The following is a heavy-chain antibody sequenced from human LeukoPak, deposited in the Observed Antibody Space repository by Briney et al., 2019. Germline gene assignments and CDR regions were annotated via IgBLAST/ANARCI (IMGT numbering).Heavy chain of an antibody. Sequence: GGSLRLSCAASGFTVSSNYMSWVRQAPGKGLEWVSVIYSGGSTYYADSVKGRFTISRDNSKNTLYLQMNSLRAGDTAVYYCARAQAGSGWYDYWGQGTLVTISS. D-gene: IGHD6-19*01. CDR2: IYSGGST. J-gene: IGHJ4*02. CDR1: GFTVSSNY. CDR3: ARAQAGSGWYDY. V-gene: IGHV3-53*01.